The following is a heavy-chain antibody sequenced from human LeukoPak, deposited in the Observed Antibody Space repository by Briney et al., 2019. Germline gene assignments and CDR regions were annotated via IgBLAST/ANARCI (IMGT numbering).Heavy chain of an antibody. J-gene: IGHJ6*03. D-gene: IGHD3-22*01. CDR1: GFTFSRNS. Sequence: PGGSLRLSCAASGFTFSRNSMNWVRQAPGTGLEWVASISSTSTFIYSADSVKGRFTISRDTAKNSLFLQMNSLRAEDTAIYYCARDYFDSSDYPQTYYYYYLDVWGKGTTVTVSS. CDR2: ISSTSTFI. V-gene: IGHV3-21*01. CDR3: ARDYFDSSDYPQTYYYYYLDV.